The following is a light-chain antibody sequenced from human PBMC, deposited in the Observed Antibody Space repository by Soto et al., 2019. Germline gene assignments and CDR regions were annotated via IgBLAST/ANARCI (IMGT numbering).Light chain of an antibody. CDR3: QQYKSGST. CDR2: EAS. Sequence: DIQMTQSPSPLSTSVGARATITCRATQNIARWLAWYQQKPGQAPKLLIYEASSLEGGVPSRFSGSGSGTEFTLTGSGLQAEDFATYWCQQYKSGSTFGQGTKLDFK. V-gene: IGKV1-5*01. CDR1: QNIARW. J-gene: IGKJ1*01.